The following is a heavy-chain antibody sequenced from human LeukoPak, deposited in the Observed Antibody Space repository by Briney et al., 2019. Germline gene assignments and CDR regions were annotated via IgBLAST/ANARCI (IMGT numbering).Heavy chain of an antibody. CDR1: GYSISSGTYY. CDR3: ARVRIQLWDSGFDY. Sequence: PSETLSLTCTVSGYSISSGTYYWTWIRQPAGKGLEWIGRISTSGSTNYNPSLKSRVTISLDTSKNQFSLKLNSVTPEDTAVYYCARVRIQLWDSGFDYWGQGTLVTVSS. V-gene: IGHV4-61*02. CDR2: ISTSGST. J-gene: IGHJ4*02. D-gene: IGHD5-18*01.